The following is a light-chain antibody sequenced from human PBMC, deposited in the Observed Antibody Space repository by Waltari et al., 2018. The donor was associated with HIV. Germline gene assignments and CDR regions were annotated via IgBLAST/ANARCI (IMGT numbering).Light chain of an antibody. CDR3: ASNRLDYTLI. J-gene: IGLJ2*01. CDR2: DIN. Sequence: QSALTQPASVSGFLGQSINISCTGISTDSRFYQYVSWYQQYPGKIPRLIIFDINNRPSGASDHFSGSRSGNSASLTFSGPQSGDEAHYYCASNRLDYTLIFGGGTKLTVL. V-gene: IGLV2-14*03. CDR1: STDSRFYQY.